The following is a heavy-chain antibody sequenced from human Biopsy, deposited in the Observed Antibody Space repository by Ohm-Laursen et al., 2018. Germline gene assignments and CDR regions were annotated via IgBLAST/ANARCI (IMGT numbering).Heavy chain of an antibody. V-gene: IGHV4-39*01. CDR1: GGSISSETTY. J-gene: IGHJ5*02. CDR3: ARHPTGFWFDP. Sequence: SDTLSLTCTVSGGSISSETTYWGWIRQPPGKGLEWIGSIFYGGITYYNPSLKSRVTISVDTSKNQFSLNLSSVTGADTAVYYCARHPTGFWFDPWGQGTLVTVSS. CDR2: IFYGGIT.